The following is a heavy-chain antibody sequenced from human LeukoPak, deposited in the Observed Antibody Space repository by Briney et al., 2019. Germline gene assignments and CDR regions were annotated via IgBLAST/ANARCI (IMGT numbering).Heavy chain of an antibody. CDR1: GGSISSSSYY. CDR3: ARLVGDSSGYYLGLYYYGMDV. J-gene: IGHJ6*02. D-gene: IGHD3-22*01. CDR2: IYYSGST. V-gene: IGHV4-39*01. Sequence: SETLSLTCTVSGGSISSSSYYWGWIRQPPGKGLEWIASIYYSGSTYYNPSLNSRVTISVDTSKNQFSLKLSSVTAADTAVYYCARLVGDSSGYYLGLYYYGMDVWGQGTTVTVSS.